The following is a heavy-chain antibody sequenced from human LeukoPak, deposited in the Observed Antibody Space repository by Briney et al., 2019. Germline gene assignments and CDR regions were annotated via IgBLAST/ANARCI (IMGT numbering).Heavy chain of an antibody. CDR1: GFSFSTYY. V-gene: IGHV3-21*01. CDR2: ISSSSTYI. D-gene: IGHD1-14*01. CDR3: ARENHGSFDY. Sequence: GGSLRLSCAASGFSFSTYYVNWVRQAPGKGLEWVSCISSSSTYIYYADSVRGRFAISRDNAKNSLYLQMNSLRAEDTAVYCCARENHGSFDYWGQGSLVTVSS. J-gene: IGHJ4*02.